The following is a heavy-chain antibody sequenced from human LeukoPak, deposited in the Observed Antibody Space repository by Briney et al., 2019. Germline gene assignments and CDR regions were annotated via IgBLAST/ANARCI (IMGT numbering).Heavy chain of an antibody. V-gene: IGHV4-59*08. CDR3: ARHFRDRGPAQPDFDY. J-gene: IGHJ4*02. Sequence: SETLSLTCSVSGGSLSGYFWSWLRQAPGKGLEWVAYIHYSGTTHYNPSLKSRVTISVDTSQNQFSLSLSSVTAADTAVYYCARHFRDRGPAQPDFDYWGQGTLVTVSS. D-gene: IGHD2-2*01. CDR1: GGSLSGYF. CDR2: IHYSGTT.